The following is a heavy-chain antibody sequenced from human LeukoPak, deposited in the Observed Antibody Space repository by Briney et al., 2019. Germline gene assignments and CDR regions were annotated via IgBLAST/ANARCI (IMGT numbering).Heavy chain of an antibody. CDR3: ARGHPTYDSSGYYSSYYYYMDV. Sequence: PGGSLRLSCAAPGFTFSDYYMSWVRQVPGKGLEWVSYISSSGSTIYYADSVKGRFTISRDNAKNSLYLQMNSLRAEDTAVYYSARGHPTYDSSGYYSSYYYYMDVWGKGTTVTVSS. D-gene: IGHD3-22*01. V-gene: IGHV3-11*04. CDR1: GFTFSDYY. J-gene: IGHJ6*03. CDR2: ISSSGSTI.